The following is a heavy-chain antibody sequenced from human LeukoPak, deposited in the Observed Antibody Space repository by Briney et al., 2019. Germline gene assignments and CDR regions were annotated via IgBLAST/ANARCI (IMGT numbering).Heavy chain of an antibody. CDR1: GRSISSYY. J-gene: IGHJ4*02. Sequence: PSETLSLTCTVSGRSISSYYWSWIRQPPGKGLEWIGYIYYRGSTNYNPSLKSRVTISVDTSNNRFSLKLSSVTAADTAVYYCARHVPHSEDYFDYWGQGTLVTVSS. V-gene: IGHV4-59*08. CDR2: IYYRGST. CDR3: ARHVPHSEDYFDY. D-gene: IGHD3-3*02.